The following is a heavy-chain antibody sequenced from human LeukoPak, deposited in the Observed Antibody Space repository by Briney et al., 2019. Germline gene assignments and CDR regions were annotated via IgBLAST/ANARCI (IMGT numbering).Heavy chain of an antibody. Sequence: SETLSLTCTVSGGSISSYYWSWIRQPAGKGLEWIGRIYTSGSTNYSPSLKSRVTMSVDTSKNQFSLKLSSVTAADTAVYYCARDPPYRYYYDSSGYHAPFAFDIWGQGTMVTVSS. V-gene: IGHV4-4*07. J-gene: IGHJ3*02. CDR1: GGSISSYY. D-gene: IGHD3-22*01. CDR2: IYTSGST. CDR3: ARDPPYRYYYDSSGYHAPFAFDI.